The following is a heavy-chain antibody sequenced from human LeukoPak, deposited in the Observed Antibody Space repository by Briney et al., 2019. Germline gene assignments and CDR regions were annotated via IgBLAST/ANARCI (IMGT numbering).Heavy chain of an antibody. CDR3: ARDTIDIGDFCGDY. V-gene: IGHV3-21*01. D-gene: IGHD4-17*01. Sequence: GGSLRLSCAASGFTFSSYTMNWVRQAPGKGLEWVSSISSSSSYINYADSLKGRFTISRVNAKNLLYLQMNSLRAEDTAVYYCARDTIDIGDFCGDYWGQGTLVTGS. CDR2: ISSSSSYI. J-gene: IGHJ4*02. CDR1: GFTFSSYT.